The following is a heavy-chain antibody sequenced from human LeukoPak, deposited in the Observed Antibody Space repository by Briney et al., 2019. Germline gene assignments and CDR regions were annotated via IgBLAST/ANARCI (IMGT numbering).Heavy chain of an antibody. V-gene: IGHV1-69*05. CDR2: IIPIFGTA. J-gene: IGHJ4*02. Sequence: SVKVSCKASGGTFSSYAISWVRQSPGQGLEWMGGIIPIFGTANYAQKFQGRVTITTDESTSTAYMELSSLRSEDTAVYYCARDVGSNYDFWSGYLDYWGQGTLVTVSS. CDR1: GGTFSSYA. D-gene: IGHD3-3*01. CDR3: ARDVGSNYDFWSGYLDY.